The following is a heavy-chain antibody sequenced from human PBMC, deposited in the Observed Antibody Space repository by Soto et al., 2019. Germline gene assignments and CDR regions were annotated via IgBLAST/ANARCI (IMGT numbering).Heavy chain of an antibody. Sequence: PSETLSLTCTVSGGSISSYYWSWIRQPPGKGLEWIGYIYYSGSTNYNPSLKSRVTISVDTSKNQFSLKLSSVTAADTAVYYCAREGGYNGYYYYYGMDVWGQGTMVTVSS. V-gene: IGHV4-59*01. CDR1: GGSISSYY. J-gene: IGHJ6*02. CDR3: AREGGYNGYYYYYGMDV. D-gene: IGHD5-12*01. CDR2: IYYSGST.